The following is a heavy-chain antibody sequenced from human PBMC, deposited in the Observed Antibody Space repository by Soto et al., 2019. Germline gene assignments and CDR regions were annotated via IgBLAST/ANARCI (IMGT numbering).Heavy chain of an antibody. Sequence: ASVKVSCKASGYTFTSYDIDWVRQATGQGLEWMGWMNPNSGNTGYAQKFQGRVTMTRNTSISTAYMELSSLRSEDTAVYYCARLYCSSTSCYVIKDWGQGTLVTVSS. D-gene: IGHD2-2*01. J-gene: IGHJ4*02. CDR3: ARLYCSSTSCYVIKD. CDR2: MNPNSGNT. V-gene: IGHV1-8*01. CDR1: GYTFTSYD.